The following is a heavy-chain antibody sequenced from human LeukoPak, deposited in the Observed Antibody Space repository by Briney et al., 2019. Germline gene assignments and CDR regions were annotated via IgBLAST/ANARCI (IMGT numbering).Heavy chain of an antibody. V-gene: IGHV5-51*01. CDR2: IYPGDSDT. CDR1: GYSFTTYW. Sequence: GESLKISCTGSGYSFTTYWIGWVRQMPGKGLEWMGIIYPGDSDTRYSPSFQSQVTISADKSISTAYLQWSSLKASDTAMYYCARSPDYDFLTGYYFDYWGQGALVTVSS. D-gene: IGHD3-9*01. J-gene: IGHJ4*02. CDR3: ARSPDYDFLTGYYFDY.